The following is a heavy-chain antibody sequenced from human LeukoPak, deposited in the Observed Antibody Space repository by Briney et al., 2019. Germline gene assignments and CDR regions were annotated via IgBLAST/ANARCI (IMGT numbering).Heavy chain of an antibody. CDR3: AGDGLPYYNFWSGYPY. J-gene: IGHJ4*02. D-gene: IGHD3-3*01. CDR2: INWNGDST. V-gene: IGHV3-20*04. Sequence: PGGSLRLSCVASGFIFDNYGLSWVRQAPGKGLEWVSGINWNGDSTGYVDSVKGRFTISRDNAKNSLYLQMNSLRAEDTAFYYCAGDGLPYYNFWSGYPYWGQGILVTVSS. CDR1: GFIFDNYG.